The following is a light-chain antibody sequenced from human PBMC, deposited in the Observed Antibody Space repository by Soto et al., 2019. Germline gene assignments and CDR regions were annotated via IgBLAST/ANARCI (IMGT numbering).Light chain of an antibody. Sequence: QSVLTQPPSASGTPGQRVIISCSGSSSSIGSNTVNWYRQHPGTAPTVLIYTDDQRPSGVPARFSGSRSGTSASLAISGLQSEDEADYYCAAWDDSLNSVIFGGGTQLTVL. CDR2: TDD. J-gene: IGLJ2*01. CDR1: SSSIGSNT. CDR3: AAWDDSLNSVI. V-gene: IGLV1-44*01.